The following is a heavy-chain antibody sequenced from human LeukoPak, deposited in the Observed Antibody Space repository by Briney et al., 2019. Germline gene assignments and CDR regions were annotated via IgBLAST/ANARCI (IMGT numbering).Heavy chain of an antibody. J-gene: IGHJ4*02. CDR2: ISGSGGST. CDR1: GFTFSSYA. CDR3: AKQPQPLMIVVVITIFDY. V-gene: IGHV3-23*01. D-gene: IGHD3-22*01. Sequence: QTGGSLRLPCAASGFTFSSYAMSWVRQAPGKGLEWVSAISGSGGSTYYADPVKGRFTISRDNSKNTLYLQMNSLRAEDTAVYYCAKQPQPLMIVVVITIFDYWGQGTLVTVSS.